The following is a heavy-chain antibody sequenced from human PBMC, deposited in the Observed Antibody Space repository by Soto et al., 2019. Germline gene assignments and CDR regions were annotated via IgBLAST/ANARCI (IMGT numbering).Heavy chain of an antibody. CDR2: INPRSGGT. J-gene: IGHJ6*02. CDR1: GYTFTDYY. V-gene: IGHV1-2*02. D-gene: IGHD3-10*01. Sequence: QVHLVQSGAEVKKPGASVKVSCKTSGYTFTDYYIHWMRQVPGQGPEWMGWINPRSGGTNYAKKFQGVITLASDASISTSFMELRGLRSDDTAVYSWSRRLGGGGDYFYGMDVWGQGTAVTVSS. CDR3: SRRLGGGGDYFYGMDV.